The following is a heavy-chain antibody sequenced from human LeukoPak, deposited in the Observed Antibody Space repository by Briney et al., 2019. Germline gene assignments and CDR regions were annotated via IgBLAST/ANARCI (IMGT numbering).Heavy chain of an antibody. CDR3: ARGGDSGYADYYYYYYMDV. Sequence: SETLSLTCNVLGGSIRGYYWSWIRQPPEKGLEWLGYIYSSGSTNYNPSLKSRVTISVDTSKNQFSLKLSSVTAADTAVYYCARGGDSGYADYYYYYYMDVWGKGTTVTVSS. D-gene: IGHD5-12*01. CDR2: IYSSGST. V-gene: IGHV4-4*08. CDR1: GGSIRGYY. J-gene: IGHJ6*03.